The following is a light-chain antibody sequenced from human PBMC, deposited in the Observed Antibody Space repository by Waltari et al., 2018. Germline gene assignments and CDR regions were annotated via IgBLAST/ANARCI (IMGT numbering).Light chain of an antibody. Sequence: DIQMTQSPSTLSASVGDRVTLTCRASQNINTWLAWHQQKPGKAPNLLIYKASSLESGVPSRFSGSVSGTEFTLTISSLQPDDFATYYCLQYNGEPRTFGQGTKVEVK. CDR2: KAS. CDR3: LQYNGEPRT. V-gene: IGKV1-5*03. CDR1: QNINTW. J-gene: IGKJ1*01.